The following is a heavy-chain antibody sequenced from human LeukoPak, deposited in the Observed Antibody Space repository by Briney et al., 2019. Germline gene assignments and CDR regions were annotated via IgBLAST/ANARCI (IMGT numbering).Heavy chain of an antibody. D-gene: IGHD6-13*01. CDR2: ISPGDSDT. V-gene: IGHV5-51*01. CDR1: GYSFTTYW. J-gene: IGHJ4*02. Sequence: GESLKISCKGSGYSFTTYWIGWVRQMPGKGLEWMGIISPGDSDTRYSPSFQGQVTISADKSINTAYLQWCSLKASDTAMYYCARRHSSRFDYWAQGTLVTVSS. CDR3: ARRHSSRFDY.